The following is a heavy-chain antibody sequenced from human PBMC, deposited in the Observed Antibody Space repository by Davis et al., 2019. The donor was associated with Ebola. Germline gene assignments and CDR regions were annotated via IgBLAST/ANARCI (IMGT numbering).Heavy chain of an antibody. CDR2: IYSGGTT. CDR1: GFIVSSYY. CDR3: ASNTWYYYGMDV. Sequence: SCAASGFIVSSYYMSWVRQAPGKGLEWVSVIYSGGTTYYADSVKGRFTISRDNSKNTLYLQMNSLRAEDTAVYYCASNTWYYYGMDVWGQGTTVTVSS. V-gene: IGHV3-53*01. D-gene: IGHD3-16*01. J-gene: IGHJ6*02.